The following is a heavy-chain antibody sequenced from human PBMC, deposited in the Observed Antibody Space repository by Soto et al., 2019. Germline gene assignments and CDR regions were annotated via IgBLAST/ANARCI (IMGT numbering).Heavy chain of an antibody. D-gene: IGHD6-13*01. CDR2: ISYDGSNQ. CDR1: GFTFNIYG. V-gene: IGHV3-30*18. CDR3: AKDQASEQGSFDS. Sequence: GGYLRLSCAASGFTFNIYGMHWVRQAPDKGLEWVALISYDGSNQYYADSVKGRFTISRDNSKNTLFLQMNSLRADDTAVYYCAKDQASEQGSFDSWGQGTLVTVSS. J-gene: IGHJ4*02.